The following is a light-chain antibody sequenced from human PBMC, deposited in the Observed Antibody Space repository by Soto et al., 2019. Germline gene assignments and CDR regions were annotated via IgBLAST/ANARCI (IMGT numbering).Light chain of an antibody. J-gene: IGKJ4*01. V-gene: IGKV3-11*01. CDR1: QSVSSY. Sequence: EIVLTQSPATLSLSPGERATVSCRASQSVSSYLAWYQQKPGQAPRLLIYDASNRATGIPARFSGSGSGTDFTLTIRSLEPEDFAVYYCQQRSIFGGGTKVEIK. CDR3: QQRSI. CDR2: DAS.